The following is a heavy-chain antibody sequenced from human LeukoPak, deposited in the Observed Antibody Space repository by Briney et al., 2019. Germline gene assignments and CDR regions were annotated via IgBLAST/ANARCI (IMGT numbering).Heavy chain of an antibody. Sequence: GGSLRLSCAASGFTFSSYSMKWVRQAPGKGLVLFSSISITSRYISYPDSVKARFPIPTDTPNNSLYLQMRSLRAEDTAVYYCARTPTISTDWGQGTLVTVSS. CDR3: ARTPTISTD. D-gene: IGHD3-3*01. CDR2: ISITSRYI. CDR1: GFTFSSYS. V-gene: IGHV3-21*01. J-gene: IGHJ4*02.